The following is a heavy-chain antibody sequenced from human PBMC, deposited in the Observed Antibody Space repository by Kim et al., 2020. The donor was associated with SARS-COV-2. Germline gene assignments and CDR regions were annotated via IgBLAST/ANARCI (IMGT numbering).Heavy chain of an antibody. CDR1: GGSISSSNYY. Sequence: SETLSLTCTVSGGSISSSNYYWGWIRQPPGKGLEWIGSMYYSGSTYYNPSLKSRVTISVDTSKNQFSLKLSSVTAADTAVYYCARVGIGYGDYHASIHYWGQGTLVTVSS. CDR2: MYYSGST. V-gene: IGHV4-39*07. D-gene: IGHD4-17*01. CDR3: ARVGIGYGDYHASIHY. J-gene: IGHJ4*02.